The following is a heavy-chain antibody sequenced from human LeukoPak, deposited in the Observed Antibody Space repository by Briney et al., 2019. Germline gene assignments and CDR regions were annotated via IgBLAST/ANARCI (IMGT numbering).Heavy chain of an antibody. V-gene: IGHV1-18*01. Sequence: ASVKVSCKASGYTFTSYGISWVRQAPGQGLEWMGWISAYNGNTNYAQKLQGRVNMTTDTSTSTAYMELRSLRSDDTAVYYCARVVSTAMVTPDFDYWGQGTLVTVSS. J-gene: IGHJ4*02. CDR1: GYTFTSYG. CDR3: ARVVSTAMVTPDFDY. CDR2: ISAYNGNT. D-gene: IGHD5-18*01.